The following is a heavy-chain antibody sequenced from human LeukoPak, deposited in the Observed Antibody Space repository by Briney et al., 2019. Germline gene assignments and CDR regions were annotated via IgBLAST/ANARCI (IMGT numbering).Heavy chain of an antibody. D-gene: IGHD3-10*01. Sequence: GRSLRLSCAASGFTFSSYAMHWVRQAPGKGLEWVAVISYDGSNKYYADSVKGRFTISRDNSKNTLYLQMGSLRAEDMAVYYCARVGSFMGGSGSYHGHPIDYWGQGTLVTVSS. CDR1: GFTFSSYA. CDR3: ARVGSFMGGSGSYHGHPIDY. J-gene: IGHJ4*02. V-gene: IGHV3-30*14. CDR2: ISYDGSNK.